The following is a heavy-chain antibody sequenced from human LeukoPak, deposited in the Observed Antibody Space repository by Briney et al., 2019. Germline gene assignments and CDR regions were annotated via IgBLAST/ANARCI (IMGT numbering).Heavy chain of an antibody. D-gene: IGHD2-21*02. V-gene: IGHV7-4-1*02. Sequence: TSVKVSCKASGYTFTSYAMNWVRQAPGQGLEWMGWINTNTGNPTYAQGFTGLFVFSLDTSVSTAYLQISSLKAEDTAVYYCAREHIVVVTAIERSFYYGMDVWGQGTTVTVSS. J-gene: IGHJ6*02. CDR1: GYTFTSYA. CDR2: INTNTGNP. CDR3: AREHIVVVTAIERSFYYGMDV.